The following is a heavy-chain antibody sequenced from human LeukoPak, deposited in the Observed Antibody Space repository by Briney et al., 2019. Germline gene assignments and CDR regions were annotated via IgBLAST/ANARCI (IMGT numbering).Heavy chain of an antibody. CDR3: ARGRSSMVRGYYYYYMDV. D-gene: IGHD3-10*01. Sequence: SETLSLTCAVYGGSFSGYYWTWIRQPPGKGLEWIGEINHSRTTNYNPSLKSRVTISVDTSKNQFSLKLSSVTAADTAVYYCARGRSSMVRGYYYYYMDVWGKGTTVTISS. V-gene: IGHV4-34*01. CDR2: INHSRTT. CDR1: GGSFSGYY. J-gene: IGHJ6*03.